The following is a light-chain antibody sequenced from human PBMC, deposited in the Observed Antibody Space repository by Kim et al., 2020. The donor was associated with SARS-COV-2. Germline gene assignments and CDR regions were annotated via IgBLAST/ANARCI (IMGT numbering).Light chain of an antibody. CDR1: QSISNY. J-gene: IGKJ2*01. CDR3: QESNALPHA. Sequence: DIQMTQSPSSLSASVGDRVTITCRASQSISNYLNWYQQKPGRARMLLISASYRLQSGVPSRFSGSGSGTDFTLTISSLQPEDVATYYCQESNALPHALGQGTKLENK. CDR2: ASY. V-gene: IGKV1-39*01.